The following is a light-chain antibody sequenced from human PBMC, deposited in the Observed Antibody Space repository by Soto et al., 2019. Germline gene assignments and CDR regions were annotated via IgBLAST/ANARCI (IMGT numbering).Light chain of an antibody. CDR1: QSISSW. CDR3: QQYNSYSWT. J-gene: IGKJ1*01. CDR2: RAS. V-gene: IGKV1-5*03. Sequence: DSQMAQSPSTQSASVGDRVTITSRASQSISSWLAWYQQKPGKAPRLLIYRASSLESGVPSRFSGSGSGTEFTLTISSLQPDDFATYYCQQYNSYSWTFGQGTKVDI.